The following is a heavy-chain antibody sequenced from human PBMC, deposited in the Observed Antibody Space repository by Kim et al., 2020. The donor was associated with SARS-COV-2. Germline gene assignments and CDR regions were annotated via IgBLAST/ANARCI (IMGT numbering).Heavy chain of an antibody. CDR1: GYTFTSYD. J-gene: IGHJ6*02. CDR3: ARGMVVPAVDGYYGMDF. Sequence: ASVKVSCKASGYTFTSYDINWVRQATGQGLEWMGWMNPNSGNTGYAQKFQGRVTMTRNTSISTAYMELSSLRSEDTAVYYCARGMVVPAVDGYYGMDFWGQGTTVTVSS. CDR2: MNPNSGNT. D-gene: IGHD2-2*01. V-gene: IGHV1-8*01.